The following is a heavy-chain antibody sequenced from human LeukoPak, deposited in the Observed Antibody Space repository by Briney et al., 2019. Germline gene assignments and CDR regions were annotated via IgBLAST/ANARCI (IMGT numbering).Heavy chain of an antibody. CDR1: GYTFTGYC. Sequence: ATVKVSCKASGYTFTGYCMHWVRQAPGQGLEWMGWINPNTGETNSAQKFQGRVTMTRDTTINTAYMELTRLTSDDTAVYYCASYPRYSSTPPFDYWGQGTLVTVSS. V-gene: IGHV1-2*02. CDR2: INPNTGET. CDR3: ASYPRYSSTPPFDY. D-gene: IGHD2-2*01. J-gene: IGHJ4*02.